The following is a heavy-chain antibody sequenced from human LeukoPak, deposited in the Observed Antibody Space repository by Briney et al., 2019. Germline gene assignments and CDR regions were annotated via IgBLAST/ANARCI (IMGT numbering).Heavy chain of an antibody. J-gene: IGHJ4*02. CDR3: AKRGMTTIKEGLDC. CDR2: ISDRGGST. D-gene: IGHD5-24*01. Sequence: GGSLRLSCAASGFTFSTYAMSWVRQAPGKGLGLVSAISDRGGSTYYADSVKGRFTISRDNSKNTLYLQMNSLRADDTAVYYCAKRGMTTIKEGLDCWGQGTLVTVSS. CDR1: GFTFSTYA. V-gene: IGHV3-23*01.